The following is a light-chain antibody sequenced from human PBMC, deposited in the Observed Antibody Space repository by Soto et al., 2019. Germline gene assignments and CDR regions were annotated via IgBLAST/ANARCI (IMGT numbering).Light chain of an antibody. V-gene: IGLV2-14*01. Sequence: QSALTQPASVSGSPGQSITISCTGTSSDVGGYNYVSWYQQHPGKAPKLMIYEVSNRPSGVSNRFSGSKSGNTASLTISGLQAEDEADYYCSSYTTSITHWVFGGGTKVTVL. CDR3: SSYTTSITHWV. CDR2: EVS. J-gene: IGLJ3*02. CDR1: SSDVGGYNY.